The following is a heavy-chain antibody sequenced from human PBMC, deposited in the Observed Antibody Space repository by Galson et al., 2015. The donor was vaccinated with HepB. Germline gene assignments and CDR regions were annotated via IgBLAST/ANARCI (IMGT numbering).Heavy chain of an antibody. J-gene: IGHJ4*01. D-gene: IGHD6-6*01. Sequence: SVKVSCKASGTTFKSQDVAWVRQAPGQGLEWMGWISPYTGNTNYAQKFQGRVSMTTDTSTTTAYMDLRSLTSDDTAVYYCAKGIATRHSISFDLWGQGTPVIVSS. V-gene: IGHV1-18*01. CDR1: GTTFKSQD. CDR3: AKGIATRHSISFDL. CDR2: ISPYTGNT.